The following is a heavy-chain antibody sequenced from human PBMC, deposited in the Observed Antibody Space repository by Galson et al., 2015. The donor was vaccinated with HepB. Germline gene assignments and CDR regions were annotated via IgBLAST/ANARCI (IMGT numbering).Heavy chain of an antibody. CDR2: IIPILGIA. Sequence: SVKVSCKASGGTFSSYAISWVRQAPGQGLEWMGRIIPILGIANYAQKFQGRVTITADKSTSTAYMELSSLRSEDTAVYYCAREMSYYGSGSPEAADYWGQGTLVTVSS. D-gene: IGHD3-10*01. J-gene: IGHJ4*02. V-gene: IGHV1-69*04. CDR3: AREMSYYGSGSPEAADY. CDR1: GGTFSSYA.